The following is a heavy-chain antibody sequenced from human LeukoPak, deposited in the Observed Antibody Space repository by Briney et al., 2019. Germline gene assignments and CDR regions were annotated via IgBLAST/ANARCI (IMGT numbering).Heavy chain of an antibody. J-gene: IGHJ4*02. V-gene: IGHV3-30*03. Sequence: GRSLRLSCAASGFTFSSYGMHWVRQAPGKGLEWVAVISYDGSNKYYADSVKGRFTISRDNSKNTLYLQMNSLRAEDTAVYYCAPSHSSGWPYYFDCWGQGTLVTVSS. CDR3: APSHSSGWPYYFDC. D-gene: IGHD6-19*01. CDR2: ISYDGSNK. CDR1: GFTFSSYG.